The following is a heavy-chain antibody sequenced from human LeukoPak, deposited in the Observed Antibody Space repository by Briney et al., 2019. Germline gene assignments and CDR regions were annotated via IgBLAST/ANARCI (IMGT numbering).Heavy chain of an antibody. V-gene: IGHV3-30*02. CDR2: IRFDGGNE. J-gene: IGHJ4*02. CDR1: GFTFSTYS. CDR3: AREPGIAAAGSWWALYYFDY. D-gene: IGHD6-13*01. Sequence: PGGSLRLSCATSGFTFSTYSMVWVRQPPGKGLEWVAFIRFDGGNEYYADSVKGRFTISRDNAKNSLYLQMNSLRAEDTAVYYCAREPGIAAAGSWWALYYFDYWGQGTLVTVSS.